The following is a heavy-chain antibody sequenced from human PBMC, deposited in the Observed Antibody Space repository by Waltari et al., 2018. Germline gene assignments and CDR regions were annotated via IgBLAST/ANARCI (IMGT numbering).Heavy chain of an antibody. D-gene: IGHD6-13*01. CDR3: ASYLIRQQLVP. Sequence: QVQLVQSGAEVKKPGASVKVSCKASGYTFTGYYMHWVRQAPGQGLEWMGRINPNSGGTHYEQKFQGRVTMTRDPSISTAYMELSRLGSDDTAVYYCASYLIRQQLVPWGQGTLVTVSS. CDR2: INPNSGGT. CDR1: GYTFTGYY. V-gene: IGHV1-2*06. J-gene: IGHJ5*02.